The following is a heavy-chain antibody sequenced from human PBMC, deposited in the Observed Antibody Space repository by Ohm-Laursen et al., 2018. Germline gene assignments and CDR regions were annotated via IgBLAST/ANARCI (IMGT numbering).Heavy chain of an antibody. CDR1: GFTFTSYG. CDR2: ISYDGSNK. Sequence: SLSLSCSASGFTFTSYGMHWVRQAPGKGLEWVAVISYDGSNKYYADSVKGRLTISRDNSKNTLYLQMNSLRAEDTAVYYGAKDSANSGSYFGDYYYYGMDVWGQGTTVTVSS. V-gene: IGHV3-30*18. CDR3: AKDSANSGSYFGDYYYYGMDV. D-gene: IGHD1-26*01. J-gene: IGHJ6*02.